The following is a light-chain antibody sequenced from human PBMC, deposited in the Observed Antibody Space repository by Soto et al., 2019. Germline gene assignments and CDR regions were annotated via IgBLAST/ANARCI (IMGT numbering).Light chain of an antibody. V-gene: IGLV2-8*01. CDR2: EVS. J-gene: IGLJ1*01. CDR1: SSDVGGYNY. CDR3: SSYACSNNPPHV. Sequence: QSVLTQPASASGSPGQSVTISCTGTSSDVGGYNYVSWYQQHPGKSPKLMIYEVSKRPSGVPDSFSGSKPGNTASLTVSGLRVENEADYYCSSYACSNNPPHVFGPGTKLTVL.